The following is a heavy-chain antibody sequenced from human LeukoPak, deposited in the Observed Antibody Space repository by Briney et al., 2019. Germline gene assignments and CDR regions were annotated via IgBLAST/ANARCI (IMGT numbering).Heavy chain of an antibody. Sequence: GESLKISCKGSGYSFTSYWIGWVRQMPGKGLEWMGIIYPGDSDTRYSPSFQGQVTIAADKSISTAYLQWSSLKASDTAMYYCARENSYSTGCADYWGQGTLVTVSS. CDR3: ARENSYSTGCADY. V-gene: IGHV5-51*01. D-gene: IGHD6-19*01. CDR1: GYSFTSYW. CDR2: IYPGDSDT. J-gene: IGHJ4*02.